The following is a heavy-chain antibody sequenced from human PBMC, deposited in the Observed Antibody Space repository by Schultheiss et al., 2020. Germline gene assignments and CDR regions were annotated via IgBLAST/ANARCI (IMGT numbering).Heavy chain of an antibody. CDR1: GGSISSGGYY. Sequence: SETLSLTCTVSGGSISSGGYYWSWIRQHPGKGLEWIGYIYYSGSTYYNPSLKSRVTISVDTSKNQFSLKLSSVTAADTAVYYCARDSHGHYYDSSFVFDYWGQGTLVTVSS. J-gene: IGHJ4*02. CDR2: IYYSGST. V-gene: IGHV4-31*03. CDR3: ARDSHGHYYDSSFVFDY. D-gene: IGHD3-22*01.